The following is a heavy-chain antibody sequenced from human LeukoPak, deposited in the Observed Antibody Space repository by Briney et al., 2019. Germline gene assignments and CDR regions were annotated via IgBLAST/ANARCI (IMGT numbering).Heavy chain of an antibody. CDR2: IYYSGST. D-gene: IGHD6-13*01. CDR3: SRLDDRAARIAVGRSSTWSSRRGFDY. J-gene: IGHJ4*02. CDR1: GGSISSSNYD. V-gene: IGHV4-39*01. Sequence: SETLSLTCTVSGGSISSSNYDWGWIRQPPGKGLEWIGNIYYSGSTYYNPSLKSRVTISVDTSKNQFSLKLNSVTAADTAVYCCSRLDDRAARIAVGRSSTWSSRRGFDYWGEGTLVTVSS.